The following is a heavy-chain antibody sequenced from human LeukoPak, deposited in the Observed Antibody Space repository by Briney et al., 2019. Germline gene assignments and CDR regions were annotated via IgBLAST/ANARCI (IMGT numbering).Heavy chain of an antibody. Sequence: SETLSLTCTVSGGSISSGGYYWSWIRQHPGKGLEWIGYIYYSGSTYYNPSLTSRVTISVDTAKNQFSLKLSSVTAADTAVYYCARVVYDSSGYYLGVGPLDYWGQGTLVTVSS. CDR1: GGSISSGGYY. CDR3: ARVVYDSSGYYLGVGPLDY. CDR2: IYYSGST. D-gene: IGHD3-22*01. V-gene: IGHV4-31*03. J-gene: IGHJ4*02.